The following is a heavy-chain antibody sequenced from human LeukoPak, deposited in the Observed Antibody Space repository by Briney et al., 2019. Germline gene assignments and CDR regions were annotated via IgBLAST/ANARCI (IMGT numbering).Heavy chain of an antibody. V-gene: IGHV3-48*03. D-gene: IGHD3-22*01. Sequence: GGSLRLSCAASGFTFSSYEMNWVRQARGKGGEGVSYISSSGSTIYYADSVKGRLTISRDNAKNSLYLQMNSLRAEDTAVYYCARETEYYDSSGPVFDYWGQGTLVTVSS. J-gene: IGHJ4*02. CDR3: ARETEYYDSSGPVFDY. CDR2: ISSSGSTI. CDR1: GFTFSSYE.